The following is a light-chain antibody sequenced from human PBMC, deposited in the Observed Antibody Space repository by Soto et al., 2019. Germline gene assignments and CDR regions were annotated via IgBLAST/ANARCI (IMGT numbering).Light chain of an antibody. CDR2: WAS. CDR3: QQYYSTPLT. J-gene: IGKJ4*01. CDR1: QSVLYSSNNKNY. V-gene: IGKV4-1*01. Sequence: DIVMTQSPDSLAVSLGERATINCKSSQSVLYSSNNKNYLAWYQQKPGQPPKLLIYWASTRESGVPDRFSGSGSGTEFTLTISSLQAEDAAFYYCQQYYSTPLTFGRGTKVEIK.